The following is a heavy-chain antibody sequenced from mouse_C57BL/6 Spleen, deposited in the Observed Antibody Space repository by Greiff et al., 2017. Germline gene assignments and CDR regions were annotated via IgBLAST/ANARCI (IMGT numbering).Heavy chain of an antibody. CDR2: IYPGSGST. J-gene: IGHJ2*01. CDR3: ARRYYGSSWDYFDY. Sequence: QVQLQQPGAELVKPGASVKMSCKASGSTFTSYWITWVKQRPGQGLEWIGEIYPGSGSTNYNAKFKGKATLTVDTSSSTAYMQLSSLTSEDSAVYYCARRYYGSSWDYFDYWGQGTTLTVSA. CDR1: GSTFTSYW. V-gene: IGHV1-55*01. D-gene: IGHD1-1*01.